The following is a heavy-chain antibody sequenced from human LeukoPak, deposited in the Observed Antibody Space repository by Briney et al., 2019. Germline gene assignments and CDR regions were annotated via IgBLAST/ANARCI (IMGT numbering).Heavy chain of an antibody. D-gene: IGHD3-22*01. CDR1: GFTFSSYG. CDR2: ISWNSGSI. V-gene: IGHV3-9*01. J-gene: IGHJ1*01. Sequence: GGSLRLSCAASGFTFSSYGMHWVRQAPGKGLEWVSGISWNSGSIGYADSVKGRFTISRDNAKNSLYLQMNSLRAEDTALYYCAKDITYYYDSSGCFQHWGQGTLVTVSS. CDR3: AKDITYYYDSSGCFQH.